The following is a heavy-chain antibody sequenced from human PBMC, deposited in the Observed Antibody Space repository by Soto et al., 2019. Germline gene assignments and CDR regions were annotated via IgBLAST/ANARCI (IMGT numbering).Heavy chain of an antibody. CDR2: VYHSGST. D-gene: IGHD6-19*01. CDR3: ARTNSSSYSLYPVYYGLDV. CDR1: GDSIGSYF. J-gene: IGHJ6*02. V-gene: IGHV4-59*12. Sequence: QVQLQESGPGLVKPSETLSLTCTVSGDSIGSYFWSWIRQSPGKGLEWIGCVYHSGSTNYSPSLKRRVTITGDMSKNQFSLRLNSVTAADTALYYCARTNSSSYSLYPVYYGLDVWGQGNTVSVSS.